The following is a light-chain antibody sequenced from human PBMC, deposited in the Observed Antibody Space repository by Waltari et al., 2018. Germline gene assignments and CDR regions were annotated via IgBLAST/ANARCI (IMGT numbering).Light chain of an antibody. CDR3: QQYYSTPRT. V-gene: IGKV4-1*01. Sequence: DIVMTQSPDSLSVSLCERATINCKSSQSVLYSSNNKNYLAWYQQKPGQPPKLLIYWASTRESGVLDRFSGSGSGTDFNLTISSLQAEDVAVYYCQQYYSTPRTFGQGTKLEIK. CDR2: WAS. J-gene: IGKJ2*01. CDR1: QSVLYSSNNKNY.